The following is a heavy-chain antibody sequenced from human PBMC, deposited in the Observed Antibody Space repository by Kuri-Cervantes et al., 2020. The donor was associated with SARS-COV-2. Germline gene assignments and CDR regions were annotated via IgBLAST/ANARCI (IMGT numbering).Heavy chain of an antibody. J-gene: IGHJ6*03. Sequence: SETLSLTCTVSGGSVSSGSYYWRWIRQPPGKGLEWIGYIYYSGSTNYNPSLKSRVTISVDTSKNQFSLKLSSVTAADTAVYYCARDDGSSSPFDYYYYYMDVWGKGTTVTVSS. CDR2: IYYSGST. CDR1: GGSVSSGSYY. V-gene: IGHV4-61*01. D-gene: IGHD6-6*01. CDR3: ARDDGSSSPFDYYYYYMDV.